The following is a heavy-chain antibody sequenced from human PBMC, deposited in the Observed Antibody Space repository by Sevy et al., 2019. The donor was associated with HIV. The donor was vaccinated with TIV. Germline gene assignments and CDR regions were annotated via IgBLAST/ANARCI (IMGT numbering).Heavy chain of an antibody. D-gene: IGHD3-3*01. CDR2: ISWNGGST. CDR3: AKDPPSYYDYRTGYHDF. V-gene: IGHV3-20*04. Sequence: GGSLRLSCAAFGFTFEDYGMSWVRQVPGKGPEWVSGISWNGGSTSYADSVKGRFTISRDNAKKTLLMQMKGLRAEDTAVYYCAKDPPSYYDYRTGYHDFWGQGTRVTVSS. J-gene: IGHJ4*01. CDR1: GFTFEDYG.